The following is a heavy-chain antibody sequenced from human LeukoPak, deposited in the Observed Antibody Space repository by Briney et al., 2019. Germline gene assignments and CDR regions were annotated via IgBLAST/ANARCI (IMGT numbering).Heavy chain of an antibody. CDR1: GYSFTSYW. V-gene: IGHV5-51*01. CDR2: IYPGDSDT. D-gene: IGHD3-9*01. CDR3: ARPYSDYDILTGYYDY. Sequence: GESLKISCKGSGYSFTSYWIGWVRQMPGKGLEWMGIIYPGDSDTRYSPSFQGQVTISADKSISTAYLQWSSLKASDTAMYYCARPYSDYDILTGYYDYWGQGTLVTVSS. J-gene: IGHJ4*02.